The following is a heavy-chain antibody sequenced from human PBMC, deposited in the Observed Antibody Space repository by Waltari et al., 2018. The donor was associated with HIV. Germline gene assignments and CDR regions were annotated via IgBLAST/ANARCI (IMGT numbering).Heavy chain of an antibody. Sequence: QVQLVQSGAAVKKPGASVKVSCKASGYTFTGYYMNWVRQAPGQGLEWMGWINPNSGGTNYAQKFQGRVTMTRDTYISTAYMELSRLRSDDTAVYYWAREGARGSGSYEDYWGQGTLVTVSS. D-gene: IGHD1-26*01. J-gene: IGHJ4*02. CDR2: INPNSGGT. V-gene: IGHV1-2*02. CDR1: GYTFTGYY. CDR3: AREGARGSGSYEDY.